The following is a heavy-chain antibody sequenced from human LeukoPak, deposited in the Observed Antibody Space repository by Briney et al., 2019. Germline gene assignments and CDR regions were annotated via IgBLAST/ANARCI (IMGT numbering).Heavy chain of an antibody. D-gene: IGHD2-15*01. Sequence: GASVKVSCKASGYPFLNYAITWVRQAPGQGLEWMGWISAYNGQTNYAQSLQGRVTMTTDTSTTTAYMELRSLRSDDPAVYYCARVWDYTPSGQFDDWGQGTRVIVSS. CDR3: ARVWDYTPSGQFDD. V-gene: IGHV1-18*01. CDR2: ISAYNGQT. J-gene: IGHJ4*02. CDR1: GYPFLNYA.